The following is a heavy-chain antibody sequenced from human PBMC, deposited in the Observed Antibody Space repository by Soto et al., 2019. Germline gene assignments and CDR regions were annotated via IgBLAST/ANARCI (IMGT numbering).Heavy chain of an antibody. V-gene: IGHV3-48*02. Sequence: PGGSLRVSCAASGFTFSSYSMNWVRQAPGKGLEWVSYISSSSSTXXXADSVKGRFTISRDNAKNSLYLQMNSLRDEDTAVYYCARGTSHPDYWGQGTLVTVSS. CDR3: ARGTSHPDY. CDR1: GFTFSSYS. CDR2: ISSSSSTX. J-gene: IGHJ4*02. D-gene: IGHD2-2*01.